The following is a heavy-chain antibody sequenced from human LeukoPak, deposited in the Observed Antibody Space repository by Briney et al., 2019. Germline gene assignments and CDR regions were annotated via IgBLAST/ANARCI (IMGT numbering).Heavy chain of an antibody. D-gene: IGHD3-22*01. V-gene: IGHV3-30*04. CDR3: ARFKVVSHAFDI. J-gene: IGHJ3*02. CDR2: ISYDGSNK. Sequence: PGGSLRLSCAASGFTFSSYAMHWVRQAPGKGLEWVAVISYDGSNKYYADSVKGRFTISRDNSKNTLYLQMNSLRAEDTAVYYCARFKVVSHAFDIWGQGTMVTVSS. CDR1: GFTFSSYA.